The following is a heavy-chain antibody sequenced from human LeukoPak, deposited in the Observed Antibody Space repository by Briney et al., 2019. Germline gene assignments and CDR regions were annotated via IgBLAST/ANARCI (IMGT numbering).Heavy chain of an antibody. Sequence: GGSLRLSCAASGFTFSTYWMQWVRQAPGKGPVCVSRIHKDGKNPKYADSVEGRFTISRDNGKNTLYLQMNSLRAEDTAVYYCAREASGSDNYYSDFWGQGTLVTVSS. CDR1: GFTFSTYW. CDR2: IHKDGKNP. CDR3: AREASGSDNYYSDF. D-gene: IGHD3-10*01. V-gene: IGHV3-74*01. J-gene: IGHJ4*02.